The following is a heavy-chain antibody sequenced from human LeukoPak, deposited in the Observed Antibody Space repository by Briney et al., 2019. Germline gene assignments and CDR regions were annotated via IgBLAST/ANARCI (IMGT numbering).Heavy chain of an antibody. V-gene: IGHV3-9*01. Sequence: GGSLRLSCAASGFTFDDYAMHWVRQAPGKGLEWVSGISWNSGSIGYADSVKGRFTISRDNAKNSLYLQMNSLRAEDTALYYCAKEIPEVDPFDIWGQGTMVTVSS. CDR3: AKEIPEVDPFDI. CDR2: ISWNSGSI. CDR1: GFTFDDYA. J-gene: IGHJ3*02.